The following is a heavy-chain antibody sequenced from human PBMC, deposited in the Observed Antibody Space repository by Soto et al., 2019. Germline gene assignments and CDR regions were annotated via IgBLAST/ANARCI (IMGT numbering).Heavy chain of an antibody. CDR1: GGSISSSSYY. CDR3: ARTYSSYKSLFDY. Sequence: SETLSLTCTVSGGSISSSSYYWGWIRQPPGKGLEWIGSIYYSGSTYYNPSLKSRVTISVATSKNQFSLKLSSVTAADTAVYYCARTYSSYKSLFDYWGQGTLVTVSS. CDR2: IYYSGST. J-gene: IGHJ4*02. D-gene: IGHD6-6*01. V-gene: IGHV4-39*01.